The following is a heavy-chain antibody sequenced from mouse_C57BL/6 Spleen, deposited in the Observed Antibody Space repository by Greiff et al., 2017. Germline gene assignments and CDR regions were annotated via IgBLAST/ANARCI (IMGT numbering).Heavy chain of an antibody. CDR3: APLYYDYDKCTFDY. D-gene: IGHD2-4*01. CDR2: IHPNSGST. CDR1: GYTFTSYW. V-gene: IGHV1-64*01. Sequence: QVQLQQPGAELVKPGASVKLSCKASGYTFTSYWMHWVKQRPGQGLEWIGMIHPNSGSTNYNEKFKSKATLTVDKSSSTAYMQLSSLTSEDSALYYCAPLYYDYDKCTFDYWGKGTTLTVSS. J-gene: IGHJ2*01.